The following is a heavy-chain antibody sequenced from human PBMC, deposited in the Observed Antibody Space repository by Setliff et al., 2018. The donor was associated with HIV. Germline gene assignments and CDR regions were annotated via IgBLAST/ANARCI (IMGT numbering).Heavy chain of an antibody. Sequence: GESLKISCKGSQYTFTTYWIGWVRQVPGRGLEWMALIYPSDSNIYYNPSFQGQVTISADKSISTAYLQWSSLKASDTAMYYCARRGYYDSSGYYNWFDPWGQGTLVTVSS. D-gene: IGHD3-22*01. J-gene: IGHJ5*02. V-gene: IGHV5-51*01. CDR3: ARRGYYDSSGYYNWFDP. CDR2: IYPSDSNI. CDR1: QYTFTTYW.